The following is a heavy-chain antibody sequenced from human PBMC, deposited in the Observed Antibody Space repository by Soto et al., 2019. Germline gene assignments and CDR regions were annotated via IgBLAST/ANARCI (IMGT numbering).Heavy chain of an antibody. CDR2: INHSGST. Sequence: SETLSLTCAAYGGSFSGSYWSWIRQPPGKGLEWIGEINHSGSTNYNPSLKRRVTISVDTSKNQFSLKLSSVTAADTAVYYCARGGYYRDAFDIWGQGTMVTVSS. V-gene: IGHV4-34*01. J-gene: IGHJ3*02. CDR1: GGSFSGSY. CDR3: ARGGYYRDAFDI. D-gene: IGHD2-8*01.